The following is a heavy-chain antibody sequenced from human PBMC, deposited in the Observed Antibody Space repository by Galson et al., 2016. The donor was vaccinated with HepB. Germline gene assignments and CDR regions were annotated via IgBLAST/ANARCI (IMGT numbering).Heavy chain of an antibody. Sequence: SLRLSCAASGFTFGSYGMHWVRQAPGKGLEWVSFISITSGYKYYADSLKGRVTISRDNAKNSLYLQMSSLRDEDTAVYYCARDGGHNTGVVRGDYFDYWGHGTLVTVSS. D-gene: IGHD3-3*01. CDR3: ARDGGHNTGVVRGDYFDY. V-gene: IGHV3-21*01. CDR1: GFTFGSYG. CDR2: ISITSGYK. J-gene: IGHJ4*01.